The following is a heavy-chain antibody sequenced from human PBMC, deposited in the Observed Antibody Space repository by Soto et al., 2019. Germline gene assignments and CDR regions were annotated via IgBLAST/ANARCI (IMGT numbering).Heavy chain of an antibody. J-gene: IGHJ4*02. CDR3: ARAGAYPAFDY. V-gene: IGHV4-30-2*01. CDR1: GCSISSGCYS. CDR2: IYHSGST. Sequence: QLQLQESGSGLVKPSQTLSLTCAVSGCSISSGCYSWSWIRQPPGKGLEWIGYIYHSGSTYYNPSLKSRVTISVDRAKNQLSLKLSSVTAADTAVYYCARAGAYPAFDYWGQGTLFTVSS. D-gene: IGHD1-26*01.